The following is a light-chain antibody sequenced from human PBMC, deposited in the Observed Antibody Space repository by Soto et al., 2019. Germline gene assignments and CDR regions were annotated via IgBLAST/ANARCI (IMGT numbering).Light chain of an antibody. CDR2: SAS. V-gene: IGKV1-9*01. Sequence: DLPLTQSPSFLSAFVGDTVTITCRASQAMSTYLAWYQQKPGKVPKLLIRSASTLQSGVPARFSGGGSGTEFTLTISTLQPDDSGIYYCQQLNGYQLAFGGGTNVEIK. CDR1: QAMSTY. J-gene: IGKJ4*01. CDR3: QQLNGYQLA.